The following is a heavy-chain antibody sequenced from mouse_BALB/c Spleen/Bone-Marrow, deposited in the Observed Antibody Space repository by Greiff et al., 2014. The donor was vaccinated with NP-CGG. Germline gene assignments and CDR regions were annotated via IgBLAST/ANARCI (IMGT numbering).Heavy chain of an antibody. Sequence: QVQLKQSGAELVRPGTSVKMSCKAAGYTFTNYWIGWVKQRPGRGLEWIGDIYPGAVYTNYNEKFKGKATLTADTSSSTAYMQLSSLTSEDSAIYYCAIHGEAMDYWGQGTSVTVSS. CDR2: IYPGAVYT. CDR1: GYTFTNYW. J-gene: IGHJ4*01. CDR3: AIHGEAMDY. V-gene: IGHV1-63*02.